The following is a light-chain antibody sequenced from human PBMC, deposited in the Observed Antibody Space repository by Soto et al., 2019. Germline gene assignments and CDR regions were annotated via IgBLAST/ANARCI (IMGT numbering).Light chain of an antibody. CDR2: DAS. CDR1: QSVSSY. CDR3: QPPITWFPERP. J-gene: IGKJ2*01. V-gene: IGKV3-11*01. Sequence: VGLSQSLAAVALYKSERAALSRSAVQSVSSYSAWYQQKPGQAPRLLIYDASNRATGIPARFSGSGSGTDFTLTISSLEPEDFAVYQCQPPITWFPERPFG.